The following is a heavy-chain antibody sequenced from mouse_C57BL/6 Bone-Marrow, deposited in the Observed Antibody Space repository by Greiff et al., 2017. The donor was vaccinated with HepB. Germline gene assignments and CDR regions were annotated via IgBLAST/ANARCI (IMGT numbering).Heavy chain of an antibody. V-gene: IGHV2-5*01. Sequence: QVQLQESGPGLVQPSQSLSITCTVSGFSFTSYGIHWVRQSPGKGLEWLGVIWRGASTDYNAAFMSRLSITKDNSKSQVFFKMNSLQADDPAIYYCAIIYYDYDVYAMDYWGQGTSVTVSS. D-gene: IGHD2-4*01. CDR3: AIIYYDYDVYAMDY. CDR1: GFSFTSYG. J-gene: IGHJ4*01. CDR2: IWRGAST.